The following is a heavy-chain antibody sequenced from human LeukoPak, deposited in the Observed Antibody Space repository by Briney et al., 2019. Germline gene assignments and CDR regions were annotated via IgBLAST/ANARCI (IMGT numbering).Heavy chain of an antibody. CDR1: GGSLSSYY. V-gene: IGHV4-59*01. CDR3: ARDYGRPWGDNWYFDL. J-gene: IGHJ2*01. D-gene: IGHD3-16*01. CDR2: IYYSGST. Sequence: PSETLSLTCTVSGGSLSSYYWSWIRQPPGKGLEWIGYIYYSGSTNYNPSLKSRVTISVDTSKNQFSLKLSSVTAADTAVYYCARDYGRPWGDNWYFDLWGRGTLVTVSS.